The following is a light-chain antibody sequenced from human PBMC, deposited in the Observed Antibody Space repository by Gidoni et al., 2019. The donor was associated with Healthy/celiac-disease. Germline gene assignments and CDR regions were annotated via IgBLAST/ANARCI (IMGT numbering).Light chain of an antibody. CDR2: AAS. CDR1: QSISSY. J-gene: IGKJ1*01. Sequence: TQMTQPPSSLSASVGDRVTITSRASQSISSYLNWYQQKPGKAPKLLIYAASSLQSGVPSRFSGSGSGTDFTLTISSLQPEDFATYYCQQSYSTPRTFGQGTKVEIK. V-gene: IGKV1-39*01. CDR3: QQSYSTPRT.